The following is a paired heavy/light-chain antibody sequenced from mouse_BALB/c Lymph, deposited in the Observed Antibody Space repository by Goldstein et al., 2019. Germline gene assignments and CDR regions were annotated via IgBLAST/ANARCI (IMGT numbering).Light chain of an antibody. Sequence: DIQMNQSPSSLSASLGDTITITCHASQNINVWLSWYQQKPGNIPKLLIYKASNLHTGVPSRFSGSGSGTGFTLTISSLQPEDIATYYCQQGQSYPYTFGGGTKLEIK. J-gene: IGKJ2*01. CDR3: QQGQSYPYT. CDR1: QNINVW. V-gene: IGKV10-94*01. CDR2: KAS.
Heavy chain of an antibody. J-gene: IGHJ4*01. V-gene: IGHV1S135*01. CDR3: ARGTIRRYAMDY. D-gene: IGHD2-12*01. CDR2: IDPYNGGT. Sequence: EIQLQQSGPELVKPGASVKVSCKASGYAFTSYNMYWVKQSHGKSLEWIGYIDPYNGGTSYNQKFKGKATLTVDKSSSTAYMHLNSLTSEDSAVYYCARGTIRRYAMDYWGQGTSVTVSS. CDR1: GYAFTSYN.